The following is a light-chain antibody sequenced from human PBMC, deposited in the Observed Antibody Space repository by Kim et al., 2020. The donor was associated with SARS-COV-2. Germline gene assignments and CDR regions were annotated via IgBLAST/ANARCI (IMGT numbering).Light chain of an antibody. Sequence: GKTVTSSCTRSSGSIASNYVQWYQQRPGSSPTTLIYEDNQRPSGVPDRFSGSIDSSSNSASLTISGLKTEDEADDYCQSYDSSNQVFGGGTQLTVL. CDR1: SGSIASNY. V-gene: IGLV6-57*01. J-gene: IGLJ3*02. CDR2: EDN. CDR3: QSYDSSNQV.